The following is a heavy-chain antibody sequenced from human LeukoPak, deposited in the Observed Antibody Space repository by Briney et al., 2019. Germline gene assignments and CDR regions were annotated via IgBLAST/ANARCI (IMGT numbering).Heavy chain of an antibody. D-gene: IGHD6-19*01. CDR1: GFTFSTYN. CDR3: AVAGSRYFDY. V-gene: IGHV3-21*01. J-gene: IGHJ4*02. CDR2: ISSGSSYI. Sequence: GGSLRLSCSASGFTFSTYNMNWVRQAPGKGLEWVSSISSGSSYIYYADSVKGRFTISRDNAKNSLYLQTNSLRAEDTAVYYCAVAGSRYFDYWGQGTLVTVSP.